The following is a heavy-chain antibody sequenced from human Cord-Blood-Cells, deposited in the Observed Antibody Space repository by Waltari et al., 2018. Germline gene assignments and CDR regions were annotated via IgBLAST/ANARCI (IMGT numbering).Heavy chain of an antibody. D-gene: IGHD3-16*01. CDR1: GYTFTSYA. J-gene: IGHJ2*01. V-gene: IGHV1-3*01. CDR2: INAGNGNT. CDR3: ARAEIGGYWYFDL. Sequence: QVQLVQSGAEVKKPGASVKVSCKASGYTFTSYAMHWVRQAPGQRLEWMGWINAGNGNTKYSKKFQGRVTITRDTSASTAYMELSSLRSEDTAVYYCARAEIGGYWYFDLWGRGTLVTVSP.